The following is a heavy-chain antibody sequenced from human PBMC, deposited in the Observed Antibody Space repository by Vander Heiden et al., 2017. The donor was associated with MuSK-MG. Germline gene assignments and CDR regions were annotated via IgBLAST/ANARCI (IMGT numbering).Heavy chain of an antibody. Sequence: GFTFSSYWMCWVRQAPGKGLEWVANIKQDESEKYYVDSVKGRFTISRDNAKNSLYLQMNSLRAEDTAVYYCARDGSTFWSGGYMDVWGKGTTVTVSS. CDR3: ARDGSTFWSGGYMDV. D-gene: IGHD3-3*01. V-gene: IGHV3-7*01. CDR2: IKQDESEK. CDR1: GFTFSSYW. J-gene: IGHJ6*03.